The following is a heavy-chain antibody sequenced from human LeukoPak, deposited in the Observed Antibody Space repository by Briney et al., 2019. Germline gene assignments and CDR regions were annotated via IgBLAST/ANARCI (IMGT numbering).Heavy chain of an antibody. CDR1: GFTFSGYW. D-gene: IGHD4-17*01. J-gene: IGHJ4*02. CDR3: ATLHYGDFDY. Sequence: GGSLRLSCAASGFTFSGYWIHWVRQAPGQGLVWVSRINPEATTISYADSVKGRFTISRDNAKNTLYLQMNSLRAEDTAVYYCATLHYGDFDYWGQGTLLTVSS. V-gene: IGHV3-74*01. CDR2: INPEATTI.